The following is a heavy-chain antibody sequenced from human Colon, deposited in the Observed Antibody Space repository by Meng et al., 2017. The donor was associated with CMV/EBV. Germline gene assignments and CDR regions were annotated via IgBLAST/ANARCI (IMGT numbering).Heavy chain of an antibody. J-gene: IGHJ4*02. CDR1: GGSISSGGYY. V-gene: IGHV4-61*08. CDR3: AKVGLGASTEIYYFDY. CDR2: IYYSGRT. Sequence: SETLSFTCSVSGGSISSGGYYWSWIRQPPGKGLEWIGFIYYSGRTIYNPSLKSRVTMSVDTSENQFSLKLTSVTAAEAAVYFWAKVGLGASTEIYYFDYWGQGTLVTVSS. D-gene: IGHD1-26*01.